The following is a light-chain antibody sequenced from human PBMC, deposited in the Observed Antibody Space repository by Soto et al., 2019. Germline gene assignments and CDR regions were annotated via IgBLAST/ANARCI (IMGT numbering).Light chain of an antibody. CDR1: QSVSSN. J-gene: IGKJ1*01. Sequence: DIVLSQSPATLSLSPRERATLSCRASQSVSSNLAWYQQKPGQAPRLLIYGASTRATGIPARFSGSGSGTEFTLTISSLQSEDFATYYCQQYYSYPQTVGQGTKVDIK. V-gene: IGKV3-15*01. CDR2: GAS. CDR3: QQYYSYPQT.